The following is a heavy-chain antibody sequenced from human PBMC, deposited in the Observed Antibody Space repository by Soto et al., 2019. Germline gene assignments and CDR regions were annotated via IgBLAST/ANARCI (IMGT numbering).Heavy chain of an antibody. CDR1: GFTFSSFA. V-gene: IGHV3-23*01. D-gene: IGHD2-2*01. J-gene: IGHJ4*02. Sequence: PGGSLRLSCAASGFTFSSFAMNWVRQAPGKGLEWVSSINTGGGNYGDSVKGRFTISRDDSKNTLYLQMDSLRAEDTAVYYCAKDSSSSTSYYGNFDYWGPGTLVTVSS. CDR3: AKDSSSSTSYYGNFDY. CDR2: INTGGG.